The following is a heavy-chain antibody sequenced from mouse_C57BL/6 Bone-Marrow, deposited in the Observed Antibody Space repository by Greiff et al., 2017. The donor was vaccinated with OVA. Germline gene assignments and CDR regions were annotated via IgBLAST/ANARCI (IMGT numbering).Heavy chain of an antibody. D-gene: IGHD1-1*01. Sequence: VQLQQSGAGLVRPGTSLKVSCTASGYAFTNYLIEWVKQRPGQGLEWIGVINPGSGGTNYNEKFKGKATLTTYKSSSTDYKQLSSLTSEDSAVYFCARTITTVVARYFDVWGKGTTVTVSS. J-gene: IGHJ1*03. CDR1: GYAFTNYL. CDR3: ARTITTVVARYFDV. V-gene: IGHV1-54*01. CDR2: INPGSGGT.